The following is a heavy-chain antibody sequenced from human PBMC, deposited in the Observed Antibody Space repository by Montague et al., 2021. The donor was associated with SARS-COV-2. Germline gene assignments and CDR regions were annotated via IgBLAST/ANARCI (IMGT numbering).Heavy chain of an antibody. CDR1: GGSISGYY. Sequence: SETLSLTCAVYGGSISGYYWSWIRQPPEKGLEWIGEINQSGRTNNNPSLKSRVIISVDTSRNHLSLRLTSVTAADTAVYYCARGRRTSGWGYRYHGLDVWGQGTTVTVSS. V-gene: IGHV4-34*01. CDR2: INQSGRT. J-gene: IGHJ6*02. CDR3: ARGRRTSGWGYRYHGLDV. D-gene: IGHD6-19*01.